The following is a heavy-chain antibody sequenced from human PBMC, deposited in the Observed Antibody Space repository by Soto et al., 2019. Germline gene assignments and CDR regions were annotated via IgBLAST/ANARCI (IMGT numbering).Heavy chain of an antibody. J-gene: IGHJ4*02. CDR3: ARRSQLAAVRGIDY. CDR1: GGSISSSGFY. D-gene: IGHD3-10*02. CDR2: IHYSGST. Sequence: SETLSLTCTVSGGSISSSGFYWGWICQPPGKGLEWIGTIHYSGSTYYSPSLKSRVTISADTSKNQFSLNLSSVTAADTAIYYCARRSQLAAVRGIDYWGQGTLVTVSS. V-gene: IGHV4-39*01.